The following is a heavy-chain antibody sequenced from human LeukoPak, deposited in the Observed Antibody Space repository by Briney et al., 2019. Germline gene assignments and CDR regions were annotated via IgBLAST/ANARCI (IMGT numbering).Heavy chain of an antibody. CDR1: GGSISSYY. D-gene: IGHD2-2*02. V-gene: IGHV4-59*08. CDR3: ARLLRQTSVGPDLYYFDY. CDR2: IYYSGST. J-gene: IGHJ4*02. Sequence: PSETLSLTCTVSGGSISSYYWSWIRQPPGKGLEWIGYIYYSGSTNYNPSLKSRVTISVDTSKNQFSLKLSSVTAADTAVYYCARLLRQTSVGPDLYYFDYWGQGTLVTVSS.